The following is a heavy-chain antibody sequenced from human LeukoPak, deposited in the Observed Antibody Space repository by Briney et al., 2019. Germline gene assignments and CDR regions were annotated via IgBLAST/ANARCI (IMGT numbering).Heavy chain of an antibody. V-gene: IGHV4-39*07. CDR3: ARLAIMVRGAPYYYYMDV. D-gene: IGHD3-10*01. J-gene: IGHJ6*03. Sequence: PSETLSLTCTVSGGSISSTNYYWGWIRQPPGKGLEWIGEINHSGSTNYNPSLKSRVTISVDTSKNQFSLKLSSVTAADTAVYYCARLAIMVRGAPYYYYMDVWGKGTTVTISS. CDR2: INHSGST. CDR1: GGSISSTNYY.